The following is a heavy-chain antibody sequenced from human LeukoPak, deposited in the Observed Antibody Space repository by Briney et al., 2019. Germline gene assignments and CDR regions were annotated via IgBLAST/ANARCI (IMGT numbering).Heavy chain of an antibody. V-gene: IGHV4-59*01. D-gene: IGHD3-9*01. CDR3: ARLSTGYNNRFDP. J-gene: IGHJ5*02. CDR2: IYHSGST. CDR1: GDSISSDY. Sequence: SETLSLTCTVSGDSISSDYWSWIRQTPGKGLEWIGYIYHSGSTKYNVSLKSRVTMSVDTSKNQFSLKLSSVTAADTAVYYCARLSTGYNNRFDPWGQGTLVTVSS.